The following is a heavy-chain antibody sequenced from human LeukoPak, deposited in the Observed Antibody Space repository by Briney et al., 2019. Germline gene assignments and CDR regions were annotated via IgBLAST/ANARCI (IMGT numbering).Heavy chain of an antibody. J-gene: IGHJ4*02. V-gene: IGHV4-4*09. CDR2: VYTSGST. CDR3: ARLKTSFNYFDY. Sequence: SETLSLTCTVSGDSISGYYWTWIRQPPGKGLEWIGYVYTSGSTNYSPSLKSRVTISVDTSKNQFSLKLSSVTAADTALYYCARLKTSFNYFDYWGQGTLVTVSS. D-gene: IGHD6-6*01. CDR1: GDSISGYY.